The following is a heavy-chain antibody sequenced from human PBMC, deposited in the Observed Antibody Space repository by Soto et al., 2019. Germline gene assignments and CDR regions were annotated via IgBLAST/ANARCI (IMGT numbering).Heavy chain of an antibody. CDR2: ISSDGSNK. V-gene: IGHV3-30-3*01. Sequence: PGWSLRLSCAASGFTFSSYGIHWVRQAPGKGLEWVAAISSDGSNKYYADSVKGRFTISRDNSKNTVSLQINSLRAEDTAVYFCARKLQGYYFDYWGQGTLVTVSS. CDR3: ARKLQGYYFDY. J-gene: IGHJ4*02. CDR1: GFTFSSYG.